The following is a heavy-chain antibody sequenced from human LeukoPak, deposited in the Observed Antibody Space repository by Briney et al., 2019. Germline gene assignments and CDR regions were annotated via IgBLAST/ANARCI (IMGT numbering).Heavy chain of an antibody. CDR1: GFTFSSYA. CDR3: ARHDYGDYNFAFDI. J-gene: IGHJ3*02. V-gene: IGHV3-30-3*01. D-gene: IGHD4-17*01. CDR2: ISYDGSNK. Sequence: GGSLRLSCAASGFTFSSYAMHWVRQAPGKGLEWVAVISYDGSNKYYADSVKGRFTISRDNSKNTLYLQMNSLRAEDTAVYYCARHDYGDYNFAFDIWGQGTMVTVFS.